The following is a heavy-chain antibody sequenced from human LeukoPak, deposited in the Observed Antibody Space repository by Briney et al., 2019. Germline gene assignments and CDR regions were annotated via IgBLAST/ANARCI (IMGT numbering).Heavy chain of an antibody. CDR3: ARNDVAAAGDY. CDR2: IKPDGSEK. J-gene: IGHJ4*02. CDR1: GFTFRNYW. Sequence: QPGGSLRLSCGVSGFTFRNYWMTWVRQAPGRGLEWVANIKPDGSEKNYVDSVKGRFTISRDDAKNSLFLQMNSLRAEDTAVYFCARNDVAAAGDYWGQGTLVTVSS. D-gene: IGHD6-13*01. V-gene: IGHV3-7*01.